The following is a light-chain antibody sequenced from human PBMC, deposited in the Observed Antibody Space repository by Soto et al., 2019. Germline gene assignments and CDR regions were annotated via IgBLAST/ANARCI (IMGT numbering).Light chain of an antibody. CDR1: PSVSTN. V-gene: IGKV3-15*01. CDR2: GAS. CDR3: QRYNSWLPRS. J-gene: IGKJ4*01. Sequence: EIVMTQSLATLSVSPGERATLSRRASPSVSTNLAWYQQKPGQAPRLLIYGASTRSSGFPARFSGSGSGTEFTLTIISLRSDDLAVYYCQRYNSWLPRSFGGGNKVECK.